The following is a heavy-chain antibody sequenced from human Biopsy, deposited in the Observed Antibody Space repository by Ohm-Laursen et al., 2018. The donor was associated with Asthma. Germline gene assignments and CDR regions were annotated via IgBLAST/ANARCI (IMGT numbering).Heavy chain of an antibody. CDR3: ARWGSFGFDY. J-gene: IGHJ4*02. V-gene: IGHV4-31*03. CDR2: IYYSGST. CDR1: GGSISSGGYY. D-gene: IGHD7-27*01. Sequence: TLSLTCPVSGGSISSGGYYWSWIRQHPGKGLEWIGYIYYSGSTYYNPSLKSRVTISVDTSKNQFSLNLSSVTAADTAVYYCARWGSFGFDYWGQGIPVTVSS.